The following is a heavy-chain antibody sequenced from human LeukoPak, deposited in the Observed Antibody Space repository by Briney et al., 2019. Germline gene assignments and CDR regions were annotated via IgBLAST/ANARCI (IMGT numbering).Heavy chain of an antibody. CDR1: GFTFSSYS. Sequence: GGSLRLSCAASGFTFSSYSMNWVRQAPGKGLEWVSGINWNGGSTGYADSVKGRFTISRDNAKNSLYLQMNSLRAEDTALYYCARLAFSGYDSNYYYYMDVWGKGTTVTVSS. J-gene: IGHJ6*03. D-gene: IGHD5-12*01. V-gene: IGHV3-20*04. CDR3: ARLAFSGYDSNYYYYMDV. CDR2: INWNGGST.